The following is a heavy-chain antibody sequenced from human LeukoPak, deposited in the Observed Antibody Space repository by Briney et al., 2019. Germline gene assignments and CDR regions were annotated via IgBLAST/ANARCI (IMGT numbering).Heavy chain of an antibody. CDR3: ARDKYQLLSYYYGMDV. CDR2: IYYSGST. Sequence: SQTLSLTYTVSGGSISSGDYYWSWIRQPPGKGLEWIGYIYYSGSTYYNPSLKSRVTISVDTSKNQFSLKLSSVTAADTAVYYCARDKYQLLSYYYGMDVWGKGTTVTVSS. CDR1: GGSISSGDYY. D-gene: IGHD2-2*01. V-gene: IGHV4-30-4*01. J-gene: IGHJ6*04.